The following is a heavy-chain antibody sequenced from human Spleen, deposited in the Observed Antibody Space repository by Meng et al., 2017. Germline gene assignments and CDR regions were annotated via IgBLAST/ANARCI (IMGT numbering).Heavy chain of an antibody. V-gene: IGHV6-1*01. CDR3: ARDQGTFNV. J-gene: IGHJ3*01. Sequence: VQLQQAGPGGVKPSQTLSLTCAISGDSVSANTASWNWIRQSPSRGLEWLGRTYFRSKWYNDYATSLKGRLTINPDTSKNQFSLQVKSVTPEDTAVYYCARDQGTFNVWGQGTMVTVSS. CDR1: GDSVSANTAS. CDR2: TYFRSKWYN.